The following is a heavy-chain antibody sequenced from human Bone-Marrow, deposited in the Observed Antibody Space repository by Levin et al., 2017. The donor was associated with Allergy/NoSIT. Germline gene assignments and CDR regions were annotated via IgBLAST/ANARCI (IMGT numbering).Heavy chain of an antibody. V-gene: IGHV4-59*08. J-gene: IGHJ6*02. CDR3: ARHIVAVTGTFQYGMDV. Sequence: PSETLSLTCIVSGGSISSYFWSWIRQPPGKGLEWIGYMHYSGSTNYNPSLKSRVTISLDTSKNQFSLKLSSVTAADTAVYYCARHIVAVTGTFQYGMDVWGQGTTVTVSS. D-gene: IGHD6-19*01. CDR1: GGSISSYF. CDR2: MHYSGST.